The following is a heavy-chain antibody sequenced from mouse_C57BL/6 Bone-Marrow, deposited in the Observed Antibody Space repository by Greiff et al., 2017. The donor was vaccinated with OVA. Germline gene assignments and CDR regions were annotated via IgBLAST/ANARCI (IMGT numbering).Heavy chain of an antibody. CDR3: ARWGYYEEDYFDY. CDR2: IDPSDSYT. Sequence: QVQLKQPGAELVRPGTSVKLSCKASGYTFTSYWMHWVKQRPGQGLEWIGVIDPSDSYTNYNQKFKGKATLTVDTSSSTAYMQLSSLTSEDSAVYYGARWGYYEEDYFDYWGQGTTLTVSS. V-gene: IGHV1-59*01. J-gene: IGHJ2*01. D-gene: IGHD1-1*01. CDR1: GYTFTSYW.